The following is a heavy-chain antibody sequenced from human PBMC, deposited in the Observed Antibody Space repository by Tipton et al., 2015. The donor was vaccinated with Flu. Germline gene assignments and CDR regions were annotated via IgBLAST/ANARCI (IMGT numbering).Heavy chain of an antibody. CDR2: IKSKTDGGTT. CDR1: GFTFDDYA. V-gene: IGHV3-15*01. CDR3: TTGVGATRYYFDY. J-gene: IGHJ4*02. Sequence: SLRLSCAASGFTFDDYAMHWVRQAPGKGLEWVGRIKSKTDGGTTDYAAPVKGRFTISRDDSKNTLYLQMNSLKTEDTAVYYCTTGVGATRYYFDYWGQGTLVTVSS. D-gene: IGHD1-26*01.